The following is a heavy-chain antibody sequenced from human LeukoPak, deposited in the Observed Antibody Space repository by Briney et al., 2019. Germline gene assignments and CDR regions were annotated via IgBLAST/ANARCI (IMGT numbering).Heavy chain of an antibody. V-gene: IGHV4-34*01. Sequence: SETLSLTCAVYGGSFSGYYWSWIRQPPGKGLEWIGEINHSGSTNYNPSLKSRVTISVDTSKNQFSLKLSSVTAADTAVYYCARGAPRITMVRGVIVKGPYFDYWGQGTLVTVSS. J-gene: IGHJ4*02. CDR3: ARGAPRITMVRGVIVKGPYFDY. CDR1: GGSFSGYY. CDR2: INHSGST. D-gene: IGHD3-10*01.